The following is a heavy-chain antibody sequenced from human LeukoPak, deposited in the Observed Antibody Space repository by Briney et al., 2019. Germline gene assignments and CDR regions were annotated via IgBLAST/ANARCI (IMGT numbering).Heavy chain of an antibody. CDR3: ARTRDYPLLSSTAS. J-gene: IGHJ5*02. V-gene: IGHV3-21*01. D-gene: IGHD1-26*01. CDR1: GFTFSSYS. Sequence: GALRLSCAASGFTFSSYSINWVRQAPGKGLEWVSSISSTSDFIFYADSVKGRFTISRDNAKNSLSLQMNGLGVEDTAVYYCARTRDYPLLSSTASWGQGTLVTVSS. CDR2: ISSTSDFI.